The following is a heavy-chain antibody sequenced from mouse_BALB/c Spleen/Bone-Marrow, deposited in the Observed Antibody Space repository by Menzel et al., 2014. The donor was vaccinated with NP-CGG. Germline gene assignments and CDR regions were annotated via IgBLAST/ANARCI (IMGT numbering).Heavy chain of an antibody. D-gene: IGHD2-14*01. CDR3: ARHVVDVRRAFDY. CDR1: GFVFSSYD. CDR2: ISSGGGYT. Sequence: EVMLVESGGGLVKPGGSVKLSCAASGFVFSSYDMSWVRQTQEKRLEWVATISSGGGYTYYPHRVKGRFTISRDNARNTLYLQMTSLRSEDTALYYCARHVVDVRRAFDYWGQGTSVTVSS. V-gene: IGHV5-9*02. J-gene: IGHJ4*01.